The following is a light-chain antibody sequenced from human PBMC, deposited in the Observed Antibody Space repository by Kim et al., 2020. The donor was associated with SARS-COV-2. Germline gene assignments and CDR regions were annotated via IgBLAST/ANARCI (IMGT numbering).Light chain of an antibody. CDR2: LNRDGSH. J-gene: IGLJ3*02. V-gene: IGLV4-69*01. CDR1: RGHRGYA. Sequence: SVKLTGHLGRGHRGYAIMWHQQQPEKAPRYLMKLNRDGSHTKGDGIPDRFSGSTSGAERYLTISSLQSEDEADYYCQTWGTGTWVFGGGTQLTVL. CDR3: QTWGTGTWV.